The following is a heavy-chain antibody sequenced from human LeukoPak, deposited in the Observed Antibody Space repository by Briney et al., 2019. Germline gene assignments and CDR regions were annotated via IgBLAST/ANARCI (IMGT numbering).Heavy chain of an antibody. V-gene: IGHV4-34*01. Sequence: SETLSLTCTVYGGSFSGYYWSWIRQPPGKGLEWIGEINHSGSTNYNPSLKSRVTISVDTSKNQFSLKLSSVTAADTAVYYCARGAAVRVALWWNSYFHYWGQGTLVTVSS. D-gene: IGHD1-7*01. CDR3: ARGAAVRVALWWNSYFHY. CDR1: GGSFSGYY. CDR2: INHSGST. J-gene: IGHJ4*02.